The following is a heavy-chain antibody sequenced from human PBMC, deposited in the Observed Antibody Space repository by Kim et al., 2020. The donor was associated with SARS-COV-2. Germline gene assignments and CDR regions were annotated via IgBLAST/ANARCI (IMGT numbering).Heavy chain of an antibody. J-gene: IGHJ4*02. CDR2: IYYSGST. D-gene: IGHD3-22*01. Sequence: SETLSLTCTVSGGSISSGGYYWSWIRQHPGKGLEWIGYIYYSGSTYYNPSLKSRVTISVDTSKNQFSLKLSSVTAADTAVYYCARAGYYDSSGYSDWGQGTLVTVSS. CDR1: GGSISSGGYY. CDR3: ARAGYYDSSGYSD. V-gene: IGHV4-31*03.